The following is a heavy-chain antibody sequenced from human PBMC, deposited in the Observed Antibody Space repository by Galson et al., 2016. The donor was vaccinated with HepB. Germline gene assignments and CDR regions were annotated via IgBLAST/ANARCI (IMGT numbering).Heavy chain of an antibody. V-gene: IGHV3-74*03. Sequence: SLRLSCAASGFTFSNYWMHWVRQAPGKGLVWVSRIKTDGTAITYADSVKGRFAISRDNAKNTLYLQMNSLRAEDTAVYYCVRDIISSHGFDKWGQGTLVTVSS. CDR2: IKTDGTAI. D-gene: IGHD2-2*01. CDR1: GFTFSNYW. J-gene: IGHJ4*02. CDR3: VRDIISSHGFDK.